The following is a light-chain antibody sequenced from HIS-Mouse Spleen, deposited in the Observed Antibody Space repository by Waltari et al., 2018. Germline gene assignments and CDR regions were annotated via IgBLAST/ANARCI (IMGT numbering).Light chain of an antibody. CDR3: SSYTSSSTYV. CDR1: SRAVGGYHY. CDR2: DVS. V-gene: IGLV2-14*03. J-gene: IGLJ1*01. Sequence: QSALTQPASVSGSPGQSITISCTGTSRAVGGYHYVSWYQQHPGKAPKLMIYDVSNRPSGVSNRFSGSKSGNTASLTISGLQAEDEADYYCSSYTSSSTYVFGTGTKVTVL.